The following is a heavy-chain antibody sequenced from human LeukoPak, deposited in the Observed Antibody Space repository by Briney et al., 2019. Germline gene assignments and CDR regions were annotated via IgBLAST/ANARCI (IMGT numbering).Heavy chain of an antibody. CDR1: GFTFSSYA. CDR2: ISNDGDDK. D-gene: IGHD2-21*02. Sequence: PGGSLRLSCAASGFTFSSYAMCWVRQAPGKGLEWLAVISNDGDDKHYTDSVKGRFTISRDNSRNTLYLQMNSLRADDTAVYYXXXXXXXXXXDYYFDCWGQGTLVTVSS. CDR3: XXXXXXXXXDYYFDC. J-gene: IGHJ4*02. V-gene: IGHV3-30-3*01.